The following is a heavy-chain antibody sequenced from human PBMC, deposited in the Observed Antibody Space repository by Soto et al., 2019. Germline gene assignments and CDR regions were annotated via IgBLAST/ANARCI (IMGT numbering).Heavy chain of an antibody. CDR2: IYHSGST. Sequence: SETLSLTCAVSGYSISSGYYWGWIRQPPGKGLEWIGSIYHSGSTYYNPSLKSRVTISVDTSKNQFSLKLSSVTAADTAVYYCARDGGDDYVWGSYRLNPSGSWFDPWGQGTLVTVS. CDR3: ARDGGDDYVWGSYRLNPSGSWFDP. J-gene: IGHJ5*02. V-gene: IGHV4-38-2*02. CDR1: GYSISSGYY. D-gene: IGHD3-16*02.